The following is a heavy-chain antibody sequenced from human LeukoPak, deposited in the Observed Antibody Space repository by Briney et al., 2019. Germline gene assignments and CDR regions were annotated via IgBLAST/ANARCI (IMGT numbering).Heavy chain of an antibody. J-gene: IGHJ4*02. D-gene: IGHD3-10*01. CDR2: IYYSGST. V-gene: IGHV4-59*01. Sequence: SETLSLTCTVSGGSISSYYWIWIRQPPGNGLEWIGYIYYSGSTNYNPSLKSRVTISLDTSKNQFSLKLSSVTAADTAVYYCARYGSGSSIDYWGQGTLVTVSS. CDR3: ARYGSGSSIDY. CDR1: GGSISSYY.